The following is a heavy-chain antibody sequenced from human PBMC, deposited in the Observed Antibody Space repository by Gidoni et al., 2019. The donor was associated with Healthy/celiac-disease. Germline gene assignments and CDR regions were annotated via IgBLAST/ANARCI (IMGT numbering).Heavy chain of an antibody. CDR2: INHSGST. J-gene: IGHJ4*02. CDR3: ARGGGYMVRGVIIPPPYDY. D-gene: IGHD3-10*01. V-gene: IGHV4-34*01. Sequence: QVQLQQWGAGLLKPSETRSLTCAVDGGSFSGYYWSWIRQPPGKGLEWIGEINHSGSTNYNPSLKSRVTISVDTSKTQFSLKLSSVTAADTAVYYCARGGGYMVRGVIIPPPYDYWGQGTLVTVSS. CDR1: GGSFSGYY.